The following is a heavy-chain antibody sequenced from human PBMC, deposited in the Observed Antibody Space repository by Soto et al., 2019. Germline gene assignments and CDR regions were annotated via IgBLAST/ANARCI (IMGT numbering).Heavy chain of an antibody. J-gene: IGHJ4*02. V-gene: IGHV5-51*01. Sequence: GESLKISCKASGYSFTSYWIGWVRQMPGKGLEWMGGIYPGDSDTRYSPSFQGQVTISADKSISTAYLQWSSLKASDTAVYYCARHNEAVAATYWGQGTLVTVSS. D-gene: IGHD6-19*01. CDR1: GYSFTSYW. CDR3: ARHNEAVAATY. CDR2: IYPGDSDT.